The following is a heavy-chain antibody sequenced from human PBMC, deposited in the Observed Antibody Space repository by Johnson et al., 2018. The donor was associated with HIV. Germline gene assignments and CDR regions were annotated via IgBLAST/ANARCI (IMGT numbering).Heavy chain of an antibody. V-gene: IGHV3-30*02. CDR3: ARESKWESRTPHAFDI. CDR2: IRYDGSSN. Sequence: QMLLVESGGGVVQPGGSLRLSCAASGFTFNSYGMDWVRQAPGTGLEWVAFIRYDGSSNYYADSVKGRFTVSRAKSKNTLYLQMRSLRPGDTAVYYCARESKWESRTPHAFDIWGQGTMVTVSS. D-gene: IGHD1-26*01. CDR1: GFTFNSYG. J-gene: IGHJ3*02.